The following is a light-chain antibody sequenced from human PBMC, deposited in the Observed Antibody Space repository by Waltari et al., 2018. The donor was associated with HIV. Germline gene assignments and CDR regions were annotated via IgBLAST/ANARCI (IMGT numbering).Light chain of an antibody. Sequence: QSALTQPASVSGSPGQSITISCTGTSSNVGSDDLGSWYPQHQGEAPKLIIYEVTKRPSGVSNRFSGSKSGNTASLTISGLQAEDEADYYCCSCPRSGIRYVFGTGTKVTVL. V-gene: IGLV2-23*02. CDR1: SSNVGSDDL. CDR2: EVT. J-gene: IGLJ1*01. CDR3: CSCPRSGIRYV.